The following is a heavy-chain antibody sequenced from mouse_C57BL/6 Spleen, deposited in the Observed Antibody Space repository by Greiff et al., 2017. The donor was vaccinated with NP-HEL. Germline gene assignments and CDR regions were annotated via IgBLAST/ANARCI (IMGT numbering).Heavy chain of an antibody. D-gene: IGHD1-1*01. CDR3: ARPYYYGSSYWYFDV. V-gene: IGHV5-12*01. CDR2: ISNGGGST. J-gene: IGHJ1*03. CDR1: GFTFSDYY. Sequence: KLVESGGGLVQPGGSLKLSCAASGFTFSDYYMYWVRQTPEKRLEWVAYISNGGGSTYYPDTVKGRFTISRDNAKNTLYLQMSRLKSEDTAMYYCARPYYYGSSYWYFDVWGTGTTVTVSS.